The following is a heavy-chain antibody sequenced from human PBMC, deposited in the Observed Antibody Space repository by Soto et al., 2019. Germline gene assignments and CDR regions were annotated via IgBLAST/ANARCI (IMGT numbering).Heavy chain of an antibody. CDR3: EREVGTSSFDP. V-gene: IGHV3-74*01. D-gene: IGHD1-1*01. J-gene: IGHJ5*02. CDR1: GFSFSSYC. Sequence: EVQLVESGGGLVQPGGSLRLSCAASGFSFSSYCMPWVRQAPGKGLVWVSRINTDGSSTSYADSVKGRFTFSRDNAKNTLYLQMNSLRAEDTAVYYCEREVGTSSFDPWGQGTLVTVFS. CDR2: INTDGSST.